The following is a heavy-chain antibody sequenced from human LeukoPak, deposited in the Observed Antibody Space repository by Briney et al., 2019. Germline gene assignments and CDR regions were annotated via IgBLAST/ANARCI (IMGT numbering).Heavy chain of an antibody. CDR1: GGSISSYY. Sequence: SETLSLTCTVSGGSISSYYWSWIRQPPGKGLEWIGYIYYSGSTNYNPSLKSRVTISVDTSKNQFSLKLSSVTAADTAVYYCARWPPPGPLHYGSGTHDAFDIWGQGTMVTVSS. CDR3: ARWPPPGPLHYGSGTHDAFDI. V-gene: IGHV4-59*01. CDR2: IYYSGST. D-gene: IGHD3-10*01. J-gene: IGHJ3*02.